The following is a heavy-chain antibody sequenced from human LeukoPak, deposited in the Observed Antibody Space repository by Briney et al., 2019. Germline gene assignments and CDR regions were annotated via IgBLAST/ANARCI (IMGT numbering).Heavy chain of an antibody. V-gene: IGHV1-18*01. CDR2: ISAYNGNT. Sequence: ASVKVSCTASGYIFTSYGISWVRQAPGQGLEWMGWISAYNGNTNYAQKLQGRVTMTTDTSTSTAYMELRSLRSDDTAVYYCARGRRDDWGIRPQDYFDYWGQGTLVTVSS. J-gene: IGHJ4*02. CDR1: GYIFTSYG. D-gene: IGHD3-16*01. CDR3: ARGRRDDWGIRPQDYFDY.